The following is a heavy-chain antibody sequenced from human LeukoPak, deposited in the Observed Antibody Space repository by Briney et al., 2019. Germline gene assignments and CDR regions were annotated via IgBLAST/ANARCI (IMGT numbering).Heavy chain of an antibody. Sequence: GGSLRLSCAASGFTVSNNYMSWARQAAGKGLEWVSVIYSGGSTDYADSVKGRFTISRDNSKNTVYLQMNSLRAEDTAVYYCERSPYDSAFRWGQGTLVTVSS. D-gene: IGHD3-22*01. CDR1: GFTVSNNY. CDR3: ERSPYDSAFR. CDR2: IYSGGST. J-gene: IGHJ4*02. V-gene: IGHV3-53*01.